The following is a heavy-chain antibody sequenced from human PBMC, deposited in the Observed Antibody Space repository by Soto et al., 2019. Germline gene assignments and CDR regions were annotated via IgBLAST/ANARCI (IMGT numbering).Heavy chain of an antibody. CDR2: IRSKAYGGTT. CDR1: GFTFGASA. D-gene: IGHD3-3*01. V-gene: IGHV3-49*04. CDR3: TRESYYDFWSGYYTVVHWFDP. J-gene: IGHJ5*02. Sequence: GGSLRLSCAASGFTFGASALQWVRQAPGKGLEWVGFIRSKAYGGTTEYAASVKGRFTISRDDSKSIAYLQMNSLKTEDTAVYYCTRESYYDFWSGYYTVVHWFDPWGQGTLVTVSS.